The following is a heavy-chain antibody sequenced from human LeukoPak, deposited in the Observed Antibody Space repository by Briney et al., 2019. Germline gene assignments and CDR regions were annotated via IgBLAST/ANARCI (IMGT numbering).Heavy chain of an antibody. CDR3: AKDPRFLEWPIWYFDY. Sequence: YDGSNEYYADSVKGRFTISRDNSKNTLYLQMNSLRAEDTAVYYCAKDPRFLEWPIWYFDYWGQGTLVTVSS. D-gene: IGHD3-3*01. CDR2: YDGSNE. J-gene: IGHJ4*02. V-gene: IGHV3-33*06.